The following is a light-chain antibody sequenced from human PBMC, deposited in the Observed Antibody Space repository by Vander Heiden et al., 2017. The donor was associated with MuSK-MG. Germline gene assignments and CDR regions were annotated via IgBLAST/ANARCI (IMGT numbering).Light chain of an antibody. CDR3: QSCERSLNGFVV. CDR2: GKN. Sequence: SVLTQPPSVSGAPGRRVSISSAGSGSNIGAGYGVHWYQQLPGTAPSLLIYGKNNRHSGVPDRFSASRSGTSAAMAITGLQAEEEADYYCQSCERSLNGFVVFGGGTKLTVL. CDR1: GSNIGAGYG. V-gene: IGLV1-40*01. J-gene: IGLJ2*01.